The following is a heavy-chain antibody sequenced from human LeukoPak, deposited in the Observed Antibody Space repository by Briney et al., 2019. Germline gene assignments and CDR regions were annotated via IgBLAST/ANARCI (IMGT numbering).Heavy chain of an antibody. CDR3: AGVETLGASIAAADAFDI. CDR2: IYNSGST. J-gene: IGHJ3*02. CDR1: VGSISSYY. D-gene: IGHD6-13*01. Sequence: SETLSLTCTVSVGSISSYYWSWIRHPAGKGLECVGRIYNSGSTKYNPSLKSRVTMSVDTSKNQFSLKLSSVTAADTAVYYCAGVETLGASIAAADAFDIWGQGTMVTVSS. V-gene: IGHV4-4*07.